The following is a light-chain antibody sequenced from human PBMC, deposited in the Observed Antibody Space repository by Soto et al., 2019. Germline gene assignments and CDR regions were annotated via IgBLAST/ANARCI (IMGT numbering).Light chain of an antibody. CDR2: AAS. CDR1: ETIASY. CDR3: QQTYNPPRT. Sequence: DIQMTQSPYSLSASVGDRVTITCRASETIASYLNWYQQRPGKAPKLLIYAASSLQSGVTSRFGGSGSGTDFTLTITSLQPVYFATYYCQQTYNPPRTFGQGT. J-gene: IGKJ1*01. V-gene: IGKV1-39*01.